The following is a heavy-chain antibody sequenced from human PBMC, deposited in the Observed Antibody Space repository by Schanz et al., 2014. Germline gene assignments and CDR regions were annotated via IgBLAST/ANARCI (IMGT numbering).Heavy chain of an antibody. D-gene: IGHD6-19*01. CDR2: IYHSGST. J-gene: IGHJ5*02. CDR3: ARGHHPHGITVAARGFDP. Sequence: QVQLQESGPGLVKPSGTLSLTCAVSVGSISSSDWWSWVRQPPGKGLEWIGEIYHSGSTNYNPSLKSRVTISVDKPKKQFSLKVTSMTAADTAVYYCARGHHPHGITVAARGFDPWGQGTLVTVSS. CDR1: VGSISSSDW. V-gene: IGHV4-4*02.